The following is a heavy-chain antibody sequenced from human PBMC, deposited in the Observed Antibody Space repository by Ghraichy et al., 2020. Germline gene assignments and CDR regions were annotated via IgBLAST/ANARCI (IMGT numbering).Heavy chain of an antibody. CDR3: ARARRWLQLSAFDI. J-gene: IGHJ3*02. Sequence: GESLNISCAASGFTFSSYSMNWVRQAPGKGLEWVSSISSSSSYIYYADSVKGRFTISRDNAKNSLYLQMNSLRAEDTAVYYCARARRWLQLSAFDIWGQGTMVTVSS. CDR2: ISSSSSYI. CDR1: GFTFSSYS. D-gene: IGHD5-24*01. V-gene: IGHV3-21*01.